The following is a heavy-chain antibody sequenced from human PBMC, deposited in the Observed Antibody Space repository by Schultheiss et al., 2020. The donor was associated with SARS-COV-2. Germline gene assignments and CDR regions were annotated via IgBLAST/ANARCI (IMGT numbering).Heavy chain of an antibody. J-gene: IGHJ6*02. D-gene: IGHD3-3*01. V-gene: IGHV4-61*08. CDR1: GGSISSGGYY. CDR3: ANPIFGVDAYYYYGMDV. Sequence: SETLSLTCTVSGGSISSGGYYWSWIRQHPGKGLEWIGYIYYSGSTNYNPSLKSRVTISVDTSKNQFSLKLSSVTAADTTVYYCANPIFGVDAYYYYGMDVWGQGTTVTVSS. CDR2: IYYSGST.